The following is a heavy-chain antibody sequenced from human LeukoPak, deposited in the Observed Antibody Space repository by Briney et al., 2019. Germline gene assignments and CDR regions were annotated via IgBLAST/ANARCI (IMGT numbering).Heavy chain of an antibody. J-gene: IGHJ6*02. CDR3: TRGPIQLWLYHGMDV. CDR1: GFTFGGHA. CDR2: IRSKTYGGTT. D-gene: IGHD5-18*01. V-gene: IGHV3-49*04. Sequence: GGSPRLSCTVSGFTFGGHAMSWVRQAPGKGLEWVGFIRSKTYGGTTEYAASVKGRFIISRDDSTSIAYLQMNSLKTEDTAVYYCTRGPIQLWLYHGMDVWGQGTTVTVSS.